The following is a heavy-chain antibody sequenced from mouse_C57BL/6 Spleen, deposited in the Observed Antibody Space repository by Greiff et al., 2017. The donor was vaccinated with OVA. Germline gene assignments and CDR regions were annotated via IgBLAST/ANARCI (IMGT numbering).Heavy chain of an antibody. Sequence: EVQRVESGPGLVKPSQSLSLTCSVTGYSITSGYYWNWIRQFPGNKLEWMGYISYDGSNNYNPSLKNRISITRDTSKNQFFLKLNSVTTEDTATYYCARENVYDYDWFAYWGQGTLVTVSA. J-gene: IGHJ3*01. D-gene: IGHD2-4*01. CDR2: ISYDGSN. CDR3: ARENVYDYDWFAY. CDR1: GYSITSGYY. V-gene: IGHV3-6*01.